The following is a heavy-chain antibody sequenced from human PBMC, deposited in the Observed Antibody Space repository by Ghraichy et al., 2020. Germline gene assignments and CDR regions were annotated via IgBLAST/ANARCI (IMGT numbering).Heavy chain of an antibody. CDR3: ARGGGAYCGGDCYSDPDY. CDR1: GGSISSYY. J-gene: IGHJ4*02. CDR2: IYTSGST. D-gene: IGHD2-21*02. V-gene: IGHV4-4*07. Sequence: ETLSLTCTVSGGSISSYYWSWIRQPAGKGLEWIGRIYTSGSTNYNPSLKSRVTMSVDTSKNQFSLKLSSVTAADTAVYYCARGGGAYCGGDCYSDPDYWGQGTLVTVSS.